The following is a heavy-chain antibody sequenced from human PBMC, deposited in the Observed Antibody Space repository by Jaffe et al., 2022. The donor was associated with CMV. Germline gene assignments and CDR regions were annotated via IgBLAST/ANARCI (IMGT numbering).Heavy chain of an antibody. V-gene: IGHV1-46*01. CDR3: ARDPKSGYDLWYYYYYMDV. CDR1: GYTFTSYY. CDR2: INPSGGST. J-gene: IGHJ6*03. Sequence: QVQLVQSGAEVKKPGASVKVSCKASGYTFTSYYMHWVRQAPGQGLEWMGIINPSGGSTSYAQKFQGRVTMTRDTSTSTVYMELSSLRSEDTAVYYCARDPKSGYDLWYYYYYMDVWGKGTTVTVSS. D-gene: IGHD5-12*01.